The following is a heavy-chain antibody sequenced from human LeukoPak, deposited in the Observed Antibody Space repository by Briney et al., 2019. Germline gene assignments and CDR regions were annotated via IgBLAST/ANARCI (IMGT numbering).Heavy chain of an antibody. Sequence: PGGSLRLSCAASGFTFSSYAMSWVRQAPGKGLEWVSAISGSGGSTYYADSVKGRFTISRDNSKNTLYLQMNNLRAEDTAVYYCARLTRDSSGLDYWGQGTLVTVSS. V-gene: IGHV3-23*01. CDR3: ARLTRDSSGLDY. CDR1: GFTFSSYA. D-gene: IGHD6-19*01. J-gene: IGHJ4*02. CDR2: ISGSGGST.